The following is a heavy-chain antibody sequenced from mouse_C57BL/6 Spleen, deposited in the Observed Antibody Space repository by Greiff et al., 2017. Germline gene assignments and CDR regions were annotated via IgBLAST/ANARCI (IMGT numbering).Heavy chain of an antibody. D-gene: IGHD1-1*01. V-gene: IGHV1-64*01. CDR3: ARPYYGNWYFDV. CDR2: IHPNSGST. J-gene: IGHJ1*03. Sequence: QVQLQQPGAELVKPGASVKLSCKASGYTFTRYWMHWVQQRPGQGLEWIGMIHPNSGSTNYNEKFKSKATLTVDKSSSTAYMQLSSLTSEDSAVYYCARPYYGNWYFDVWGTGTTVTVSS. CDR1: GYTFTRYW.